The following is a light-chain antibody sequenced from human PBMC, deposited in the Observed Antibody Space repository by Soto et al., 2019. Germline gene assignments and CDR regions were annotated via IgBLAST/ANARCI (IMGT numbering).Light chain of an antibody. CDR3: QHYNSYAEA. J-gene: IGKJ1*01. CDR1: QTISSW. V-gene: IGKV1-5*03. CDR2: KAS. Sequence: DIQMTQSPSTLSGSVGDRVTITCRASQTISSWLAWYQQKPGKAPKLLIYKASTLKSGVPSRFSGSGSGTEFTLPISSRQPDDFATYYFQHYNSYAEAFGQGAKVELK.